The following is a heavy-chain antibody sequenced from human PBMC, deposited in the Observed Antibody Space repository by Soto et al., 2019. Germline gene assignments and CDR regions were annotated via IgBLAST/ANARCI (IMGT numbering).Heavy chain of an antibody. CDR2: VYNSGST. CDR1: GASIPPNY. Sequence: SETLSLPSTVPGASIPPNYSAWIWRPPGKGVNGGGYVYNSGSTNYNPSLKSRVTISEDTSKSQFSLKVKSMTAADTAVYYCARYRRVAVAGYTLDNWGQGILVTVSS. J-gene: IGHJ4*02. D-gene: IGHD6-13*01. V-gene: IGHV4-59*01. CDR3: ARYRRVAVAGYTLDN.